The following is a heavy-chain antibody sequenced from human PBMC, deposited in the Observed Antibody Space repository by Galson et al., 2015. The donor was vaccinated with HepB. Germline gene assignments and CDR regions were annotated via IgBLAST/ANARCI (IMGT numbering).Heavy chain of an antibody. CDR1: GFTFSDYC. CDR2: NSRSSTYT. J-gene: IGHJ6*02. Sequence: SLRLSCAVSGFTFSDYCINWIRQAPGKGLEWVSYNSRSSTYTKYADSVKGRFTISRDNAKNSLYLQMRSLRAEDTAGYYCARSRRSITISGTHNNVMDVWGQGTTVTVSS. V-gene: IGHV3-11*03. CDR3: ARSRRSITISGTHNNVMDV. D-gene: IGHD3-3*01.